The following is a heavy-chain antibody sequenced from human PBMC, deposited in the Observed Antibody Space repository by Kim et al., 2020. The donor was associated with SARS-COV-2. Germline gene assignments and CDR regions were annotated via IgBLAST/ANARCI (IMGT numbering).Heavy chain of an antibody. D-gene: IGHD3-10*01. Sequence: GGSLRLSCAASGFTLSGSAMHWVRQASGKGLEWVGRIRSKVNNYATAYAASVKGRFTISRDDSKNTAYLQMNSLKTEDTAVYYCTRQDGFGRFDPWGQGTLVTVSS. J-gene: IGHJ5*02. CDR2: IRSKVNNYAT. CDR1: GFTLSGSA. CDR3: TRQDGFGRFDP. V-gene: IGHV3-73*01.